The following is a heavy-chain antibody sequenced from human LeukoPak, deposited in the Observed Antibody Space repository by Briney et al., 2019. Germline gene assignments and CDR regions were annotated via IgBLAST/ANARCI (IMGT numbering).Heavy chain of an antibody. CDR3: VREYFGTFDH. Sequence: GGSLRLSCAASGFTFGEYYMTWIRQAPGKGLEWVSYIDASGVIYYADSVKGRFTISRDNAKNSLYLQMNSLRDEDTAVYYCVREYFGTFDHWGQGTLVTVSS. V-gene: IGHV3-11*01. D-gene: IGHD3-10*01. CDR2: IDASGVI. J-gene: IGHJ4*02. CDR1: GFTFGEYY.